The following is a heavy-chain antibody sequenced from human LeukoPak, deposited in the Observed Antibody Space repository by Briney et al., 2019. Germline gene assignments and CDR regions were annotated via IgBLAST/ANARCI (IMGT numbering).Heavy chain of an antibody. CDR2: IRYDGSNK. CDR3: AKDATTVTSQGDY. V-gene: IGHV3-30*02. J-gene: IGHJ4*02. CDR1: GFTFSSYG. Sequence: PGGSLRLSCAASGFTFSSYGMHWVRQAPGKGLDWVAFIRYDGSNKCYADSVKGRFTISRDNSKDTVYLQMNSLRAEDTAVYYCAKDATTVTSQGDYWGQGTLVTVSS. D-gene: IGHD4-17*01.